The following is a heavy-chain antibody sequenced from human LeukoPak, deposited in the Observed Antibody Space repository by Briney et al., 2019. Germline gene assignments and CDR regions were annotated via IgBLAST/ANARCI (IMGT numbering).Heavy chain of an antibody. CDR2: IYSGGST. Sequence: PGGSLRLSCAPSGFTVSSNYMSWVRQAPGKGLEWVSVIYSGGSTYYADSVKGRFTISRHNSKNTLYLQMNSLRAEDTAVYYCAREFSDCSSTSCYWGPFQHWGQGTLVTVSS. CDR1: GFTVSSNY. V-gene: IGHV3-53*04. D-gene: IGHD2-2*01. J-gene: IGHJ1*01. CDR3: AREFSDCSSTSCYWGPFQH.